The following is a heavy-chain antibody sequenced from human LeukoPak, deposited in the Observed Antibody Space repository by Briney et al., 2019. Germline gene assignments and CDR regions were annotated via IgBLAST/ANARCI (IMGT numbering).Heavy chain of an antibody. CDR1: GGSFSGYY. Sequence: PSETLSLTCAVYGGSFSGYYWSWIRQPPGKGLEWIGEINHSGSTNYNPSLKSRVTISVDTSKNQFSLKLSSVTAADTAVYYCARVLTMGYCSSTSCNRPYFDYWGQGTLVTVSS. D-gene: IGHD2-2*01. V-gene: IGHV4-34*01. J-gene: IGHJ4*02. CDR2: INHSGST. CDR3: ARVLTMGYCSSTSCNRPYFDY.